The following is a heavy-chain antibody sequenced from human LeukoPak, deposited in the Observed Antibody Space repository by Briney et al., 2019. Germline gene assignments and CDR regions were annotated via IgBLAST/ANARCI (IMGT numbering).Heavy chain of an antibody. CDR2: IISSGSPI. J-gene: IGHJ5*02. CDR3: ARAEEAAAKTKNWFDP. CDR1: GFTFSSYE. D-gene: IGHD6-13*01. Sequence: GGSLRLSCAPSGFTFSSYEMIWVRQAPGKGLEWGSYIISSGSPIYYAESAMCGFTISRDNAQSSLYLQMNSLRAEDTAVYYCARAEEAAAKTKNWFDPWGQGTLVTVSS. V-gene: IGHV3-48*03.